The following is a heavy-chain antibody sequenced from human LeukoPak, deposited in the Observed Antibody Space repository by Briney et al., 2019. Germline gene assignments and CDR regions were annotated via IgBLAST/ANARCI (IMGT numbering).Heavy chain of an antibody. CDR2: INPNSGGT. V-gene: IGHV1-2*02. D-gene: IGHD4-17*01. CDR1: GYTFTSYD. Sequence: ASVKVSCKASGYTFTSYDINWVRQATGQGLEWMGWINPNSGGTNYAQKFQGRVTMTRDTSISTAYMELSRLRSDDTAVYYCARYGDYQYYYMDVWGKGTTVTVSS. CDR3: ARYGDYQYYYMDV. J-gene: IGHJ6*03.